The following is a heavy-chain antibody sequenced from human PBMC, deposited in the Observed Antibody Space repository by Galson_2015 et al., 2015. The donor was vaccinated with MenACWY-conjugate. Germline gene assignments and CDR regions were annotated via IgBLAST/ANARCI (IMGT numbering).Heavy chain of an antibody. V-gene: IGHV1-69*04. CDR3: ARIGTTDCGSTSCFDY. J-gene: IGHJ4*02. CDR1: GSIFNNYA. Sequence: SVKVSCKASGSIFNNYAISWVRQAPGQGLEWVGRIIPFLGIPTYAQKFQGRVTITATKSTTTVYMELSSLTSEDTAVYYCARIGTTDCGSTSCFDYRGQGTLVTVSS. D-gene: IGHD2-2*01. CDR2: IIPFLGIP.